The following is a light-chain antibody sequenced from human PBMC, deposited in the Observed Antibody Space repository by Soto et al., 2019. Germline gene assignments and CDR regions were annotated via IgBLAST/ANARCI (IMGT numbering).Light chain of an antibody. J-gene: IGKJ2*01. Sequence: DIHMAQSPPSLSASVGDRVTITCRASHNFVTYLNWYQQKAGKAPSLLIYEASHLQSGVPFRFFGSGSGTDFTLTIDNLQHEDSSTYYCQQSHSAPPTFGPGTKLEIK. CDR3: QQSHSAPPT. CDR1: HNFVTY. V-gene: IGKV1-39*01. CDR2: EAS.